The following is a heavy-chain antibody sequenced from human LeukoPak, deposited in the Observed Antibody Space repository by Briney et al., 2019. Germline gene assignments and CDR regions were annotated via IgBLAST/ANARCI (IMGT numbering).Heavy chain of an antibody. CDR2: INTNTGNP. J-gene: IGHJ4*02. Sequence: GASVKVSCKASGYTFTSYAMNWVRQAPGQGLEWMGWINTNTGNPTYGQGFTGRFVFSLDTSLSTAYLQISSLKAEDTAVYYCARELCVRGSGSYCPFDYWGQGTLVTVSS. CDR3: ARELCVRGSGSYCPFDY. CDR1: GYTFTSYA. V-gene: IGHV7-4-1*02. D-gene: IGHD3-10*01.